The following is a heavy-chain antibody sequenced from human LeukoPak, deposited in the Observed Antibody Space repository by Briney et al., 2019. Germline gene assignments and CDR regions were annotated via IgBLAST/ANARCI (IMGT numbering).Heavy chain of an antibody. CDR3: ARPGLY. CDR2: ISYDGSNK. J-gene: IGHJ4*02. V-gene: IGHV3-30*03. Sequence: GGSLRLSCAASGFTFSRYWMSWVRQAPGKGLEWVAVISYDGSNKYYADSVKGRFTISRDNSKNTLYLQMNSLRAEDTAVYYCARPGLYWGQGTLVTVSS. CDR1: GFTFSRYW. D-gene: IGHD3-22*01.